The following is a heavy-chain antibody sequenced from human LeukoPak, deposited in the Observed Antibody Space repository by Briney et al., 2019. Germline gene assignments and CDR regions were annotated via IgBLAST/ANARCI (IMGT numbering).Heavy chain of an antibody. V-gene: IGHV1-46*01. Sequence: ASVKVSCEASGYTFPSYFMHWVRQAPGQGLEWMGIINPTGGSTTYAQKFQGRVTMTRDTSTSTVYMELSSLRSDDTAVYYCARTAARRFDYWGQGTLVTVSS. CDR1: GYTFPSYF. J-gene: IGHJ4*02. CDR3: ARTAARRFDY. D-gene: IGHD6-6*01. CDR2: INPTGGST.